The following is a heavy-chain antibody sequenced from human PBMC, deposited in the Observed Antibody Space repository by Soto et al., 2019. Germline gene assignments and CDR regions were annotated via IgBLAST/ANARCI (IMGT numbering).Heavy chain of an antibody. D-gene: IGHD6-6*01. CDR1: GGTFRSYA. CDR3: ARRYSSSHHYYYYGMDV. V-gene: IGHV1-69*12. Sequence: QVQLVQSGAEVKKPGSSVKVSCKASGGTFRSYAISWVRQAPGQGLEWMGGIIPIFGTANYAQKFQGRVTITADESTSTAYMELSSLRSEDTAVYYCARRYSSSHHYYYYGMDVWGQGTTVTVSS. J-gene: IGHJ6*02. CDR2: IIPIFGTA.